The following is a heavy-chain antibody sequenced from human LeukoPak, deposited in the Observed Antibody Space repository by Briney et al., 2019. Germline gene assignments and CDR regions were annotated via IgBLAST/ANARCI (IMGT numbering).Heavy chain of an antibody. Sequence: ASVKVSCKASGYTFTGYYMHWVRQAPGQGLEWMGWINPNSGGTNYAQKFQGRVTMTRDTSISTAYMELSRLRSDDTAVYYCARDRSIAAPTSYMDVWGKGTTVTTSS. CDR2: INPNSGGT. CDR3: ARDRSIAAPTSYMDV. CDR1: GYTFTGYY. V-gene: IGHV1-2*02. J-gene: IGHJ6*03. D-gene: IGHD6-6*01.